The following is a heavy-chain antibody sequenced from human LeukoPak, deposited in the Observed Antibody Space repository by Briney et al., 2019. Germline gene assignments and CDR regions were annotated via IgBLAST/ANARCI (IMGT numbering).Heavy chain of an antibody. J-gene: IGHJ5*02. D-gene: IGHD6-13*01. CDR3: ARDRIAAAGTSWFDP. V-gene: IGHV4-59*12. CDR1: GGSISSYY. Sequence: SETLSLTCTVSGGSISSYYWSWIRQPPGKGLEWIGYIYYSGSTNYNPSLKSRVTMSVDTSKNQFSLKLSSVTAADTAVYYCARDRIAAAGTSWFDPWGQGTLVTVSS. CDR2: IYYSGST.